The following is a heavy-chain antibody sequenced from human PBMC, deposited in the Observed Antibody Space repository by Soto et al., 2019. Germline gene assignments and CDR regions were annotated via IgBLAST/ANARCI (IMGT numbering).Heavy chain of an antibody. J-gene: IGHJ6*03. CDR2: MNPNSGNT. CDR3: ARGRSTPPYYYYSYMDV. V-gene: IGHV1-8*01. CDR1: GYTFTSYD. Sequence: VSVKVSCKTSGYTFTSYDINWGRQATGQGLEWMGWMNPNSGNTGYAQKFQGRVTMTRNTSISTAYMELSSLRSEDTAVYYCARGRSTPPYYYYSYMDVWGKGTTVTVSS.